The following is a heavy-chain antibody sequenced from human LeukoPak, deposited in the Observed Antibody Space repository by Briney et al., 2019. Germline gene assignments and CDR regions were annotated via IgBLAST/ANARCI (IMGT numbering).Heavy chain of an antibody. Sequence: SETLSLTCTVSGGSNSSYYWSWLRQPPGKGLEWIGYIYYSGSTNYNPSLKSRVTISVDTSKNQFSLKLSSVTAADTAVYYCASTWGYSYGQLDYWGQGTLVTVSS. V-gene: IGHV4-59*01. J-gene: IGHJ4*02. CDR3: ASTWGYSYGQLDY. CDR1: GGSNSSYY. D-gene: IGHD5-18*01. CDR2: IYYSGST.